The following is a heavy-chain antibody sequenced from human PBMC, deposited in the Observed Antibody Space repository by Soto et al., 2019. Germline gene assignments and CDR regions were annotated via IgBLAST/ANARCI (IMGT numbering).Heavy chain of an antibody. V-gene: IGHV1-18*01. D-gene: IGHD6-19*01. CDR3: AREAVAGYFDY. CDR1: GYTFTNYG. Sequence: ASVKVCCEAPGYTFTNYGVTWVRQAPGQGLEWMGWISAYNANKNYARKLQGRVTMTTDASTSTAYMELRSLRSDDSAVYYCAREAVAGYFDYWGQGTLVTVSS. J-gene: IGHJ4*02. CDR2: ISAYNANK.